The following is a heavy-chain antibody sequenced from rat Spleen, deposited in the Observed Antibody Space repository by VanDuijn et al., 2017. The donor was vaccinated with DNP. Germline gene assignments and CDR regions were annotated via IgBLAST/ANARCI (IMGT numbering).Heavy chain of an antibody. J-gene: IGHJ2*01. CDR2: VWIGGTT. CDR3: ARDGQWDYLDY. D-gene: IGHD1-1*01. V-gene: IGHV2-30*01. Sequence: QVQLRESGPGLVQPSQTLSLACTVSGFSLTNHHVHWVRQPSGKGLEWMGVVWIGGTTHISSIFKSRVSISRDTSKSQVFLQVNSLQTDDTATYYWARDGQWDYLDYWGQGVMVTVAS. CDR1: GFSLTNHH.